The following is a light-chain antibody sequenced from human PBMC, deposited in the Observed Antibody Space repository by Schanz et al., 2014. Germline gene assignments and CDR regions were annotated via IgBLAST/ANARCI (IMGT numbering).Light chain of an antibody. Sequence: QSVLTQPPSVSGAPGQRVTISCTGSSSNIGAGYDVHWYQQLPGTAPKLLIYGNSNRPSGVPDRFSGSKSGTSASLAISGLQSEDEADYYCAAWDDSVNGQLFGGGTKVTVL. CDR3: AAWDDSVNGQL. V-gene: IGLV1-40*01. CDR1: SSNIGAGYD. J-gene: IGLJ3*02. CDR2: GNS.